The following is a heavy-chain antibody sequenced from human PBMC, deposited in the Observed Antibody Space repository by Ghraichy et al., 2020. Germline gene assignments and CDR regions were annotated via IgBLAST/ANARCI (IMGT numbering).Heavy chain of an antibody. CDR1: GYTFTSYD. Sequence: ASVKVSCKASGYTFTSYDINWVRQATGQGLEWMGWMNPNSGNTGYAQKFQGRVTMTRNTSISPAYMELSSLRSEDTAVFYCARVTDSSGYYGYWGQGTLVTVSS. CDR2: MNPNSGNT. D-gene: IGHD3-22*01. V-gene: IGHV1-8*01. J-gene: IGHJ4*02. CDR3: ARVTDSSGYYGY.